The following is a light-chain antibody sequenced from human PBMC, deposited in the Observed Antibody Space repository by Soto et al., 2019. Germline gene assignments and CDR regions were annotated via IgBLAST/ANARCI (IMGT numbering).Light chain of an antibody. CDR3: SSYTTTSARV. Sequence: QSALTQPASVSGSPGQSITISCTGTSSDIGGYNSVSWYQQHPGKAPQLLIYDVSHRPSGISSRFSGSTFGNTASLTISGLQAADEADYYGSSYTTTSARVFGGGTKVTVL. CDR2: DVS. CDR1: SSDIGGYNS. V-gene: IGLV2-14*03. J-gene: IGLJ2*01.